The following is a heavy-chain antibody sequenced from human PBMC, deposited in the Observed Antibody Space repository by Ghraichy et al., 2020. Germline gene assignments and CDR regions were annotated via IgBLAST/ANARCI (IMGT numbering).Heavy chain of an antibody. CDR1: GFTFSSCG. J-gene: IGHJ4*02. V-gene: IGHV3-30*02. Sequence: GGSLRLSCAASGFTFSSCGMHWVRQAPGKGLEWVAFIRDDGSNKYYADSVKGRFTISRDNSKNTLYLQMNSLRAEDTAVYYCADTYRGYDGLVYWGQGTLVTVSS. D-gene: IGHD5-12*01. CDR2: IRDDGSNK. CDR3: ADTYRGYDGLVY.